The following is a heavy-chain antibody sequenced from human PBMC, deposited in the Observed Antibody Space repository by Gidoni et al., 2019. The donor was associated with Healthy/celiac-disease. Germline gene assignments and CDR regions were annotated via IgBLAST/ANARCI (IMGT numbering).Heavy chain of an antibody. Sequence: QLQLQESGPGLVTPSEPLSLPCTVSGGSISSSSYYWGWIRQPPGKGLEWIGSIYYSGSTYYNPSLKSRVTISVDTSKNQFSLKLSSVTAADTAVYYCARGRGSSGWYHNWFDPWGQGTLVTVSS. CDR1: GGSISSSSYY. J-gene: IGHJ5*02. V-gene: IGHV4-39*01. CDR2: IYYSGST. D-gene: IGHD6-19*01. CDR3: ARGRGSSGWYHNWFDP.